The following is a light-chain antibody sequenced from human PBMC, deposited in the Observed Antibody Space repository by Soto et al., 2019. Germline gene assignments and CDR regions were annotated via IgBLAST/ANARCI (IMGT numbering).Light chain of an antibody. Sequence: QSVLTQPPSASGSPGQSVTISCTGTSSDVGGYNYVSWYQQHPGKAPKLMIYEVSKRPSGVPDRFSGSKSGNTASLTVSGLQAEDEADYYRSSYAGSNNWGVFGGGTKVTVL. CDR1: SSDVGGYNY. CDR3: SSYAGSNNWGV. V-gene: IGLV2-8*01. CDR2: EVS. J-gene: IGLJ3*02.